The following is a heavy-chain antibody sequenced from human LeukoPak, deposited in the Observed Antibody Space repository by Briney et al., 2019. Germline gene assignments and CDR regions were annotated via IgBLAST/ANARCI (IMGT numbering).Heavy chain of an antibody. CDR2: INPNSGGT. D-gene: IGHD3-10*01. J-gene: IGHJ4*02. Sequence: ASVTVSCKASGYTFTGYYMHWVRQAPGQGSEWMGWINPNSGGTNYAQKFQGRVTMTRDTSISTAYMELSRLRSDDTAVYYCARTMVRGVIIPFGYWGQGTLVTVSS. V-gene: IGHV1-2*02. CDR3: ARTMVRGVIIPFGY. CDR1: GYTFTGYY.